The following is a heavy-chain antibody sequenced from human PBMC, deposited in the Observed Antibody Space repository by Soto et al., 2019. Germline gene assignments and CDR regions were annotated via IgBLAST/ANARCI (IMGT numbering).Heavy chain of an antibody. CDR1: GYTFTGYY. CDR2: INPNSGGT. V-gene: IGHV1-2*04. CDR3: AREGSNYPGGMDV. D-gene: IGHD4-4*01. Sequence: ASVEVSCKXSGYTFTGYYMHWVRQAPGQGLEWMGWINPNSGGTNYAQKFQGWVTMTRDTSISTAYMELSRLRSDDTAVYYCAREGSNYPGGMDVWGQGTTVTVSS. J-gene: IGHJ6*02.